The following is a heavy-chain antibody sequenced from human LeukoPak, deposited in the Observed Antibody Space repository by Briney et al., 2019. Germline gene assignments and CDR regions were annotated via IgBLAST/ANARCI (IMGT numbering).Heavy chain of an antibody. Sequence: GGSLRLSCAASGFTFSSYSMNWVRQAPGKGLDWVSSISSSSSYIYYADSVKGRFTISRDNAKNSLYLQMNSLRAEDTAVYYCARDPGSIAVAGFIDYWGQGTLVTVSS. D-gene: IGHD6-19*01. J-gene: IGHJ4*02. CDR1: GFTFSSYS. V-gene: IGHV3-21*01. CDR3: ARDPGSIAVAGFIDY. CDR2: ISSSSSYI.